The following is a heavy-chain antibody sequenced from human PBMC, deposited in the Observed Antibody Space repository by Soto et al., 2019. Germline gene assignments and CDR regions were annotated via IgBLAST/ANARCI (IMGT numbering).Heavy chain of an antibody. CDR2: IYYSGST. Sequence: PSETLSLTCTVSGGSISSYYWSWIRQPPGKGLEWIGYIYYSGSTNYNPSLKSRVTISVDTSKNQFSLKLSSVTAADTAVYYCARLMITFGGPSAFDYWGQGTLVTVSS. CDR3: ARLMITFGGPSAFDY. D-gene: IGHD3-16*01. CDR1: GGSISSYY. J-gene: IGHJ4*02. V-gene: IGHV4-59*08.